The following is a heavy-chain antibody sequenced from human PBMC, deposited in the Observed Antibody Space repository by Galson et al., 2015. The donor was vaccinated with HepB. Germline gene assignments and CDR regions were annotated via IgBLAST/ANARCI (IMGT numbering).Heavy chain of an antibody. Sequence: SLRLSCAASGFSVNSNYMSWVRQAPGKGLEWVSVIYSGGTTYYADSVKGRFTISRDNARNSLYPQMNSLRAEDTAVYYCARDGIWFGDPYGMDVWGQGTTVTVSS. CDR1: GFSVNSNY. CDR2: IYSGGTT. D-gene: IGHD3-10*01. V-gene: IGHV3-53*01. J-gene: IGHJ6*02. CDR3: ARDGIWFGDPYGMDV.